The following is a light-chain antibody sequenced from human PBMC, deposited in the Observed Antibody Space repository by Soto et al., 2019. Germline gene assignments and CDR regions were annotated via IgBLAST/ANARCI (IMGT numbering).Light chain of an antibody. CDR3: QQRSNWPPT. V-gene: IGKV3-11*01. Sequence: EIVLTQSPATLSLSPGERATLSCRASQGVSSYLAWYQQKPGQAPRLLIYEASNRATGIPARFSGSGAGTDFTLTISSLEPEDFAVYYCQQRSNWPPTFGQGTRLEI. CDR1: QGVSSY. J-gene: IGKJ5*01. CDR2: EAS.